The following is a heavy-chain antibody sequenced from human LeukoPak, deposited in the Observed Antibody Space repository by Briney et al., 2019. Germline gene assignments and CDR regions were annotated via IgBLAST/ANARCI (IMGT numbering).Heavy chain of an antibody. D-gene: IGHD3-22*01. V-gene: IGHV3-7*01. CDR3: ARDGSGDSSGYYQYYYYYGMDA. CDR1: GFTFSSYW. Sequence: GGSLRLSCAASGFTFSSYWMSWVRQAPGKGLEWVANIKQDGSEKYYVDSVKGRFTISRDNAKNSLYLQMNSLRAEDTAVYYCARDGSGDSSGYYQYYYYYGMDAWGQGTTVTVSS. CDR2: IKQDGSEK. J-gene: IGHJ6*02.